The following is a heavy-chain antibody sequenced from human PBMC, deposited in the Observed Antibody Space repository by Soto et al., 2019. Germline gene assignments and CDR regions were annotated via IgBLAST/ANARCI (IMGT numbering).Heavy chain of an antibody. CDR3: AGERPPIALGSHYYYYGLDV. J-gene: IGHJ6*02. D-gene: IGHD2-8*02. V-gene: IGHV3-30*03. Sequence: QVQLVESGGGVVQPGRSLRLSCAASGFTFSNFVMHWVRQAPGKGLEWVAIISYDGSNKLYVDSVQGRFTISRDNSKNTLYLHMHSLKAGDTAVYYCAGERPPIALGSHYYYYGLDVWGQGTTVTISS. CDR2: ISYDGSNK. CDR1: GFTFSNFV.